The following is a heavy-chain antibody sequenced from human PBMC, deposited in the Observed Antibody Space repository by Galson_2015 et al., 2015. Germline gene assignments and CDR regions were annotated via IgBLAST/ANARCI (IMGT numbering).Heavy chain of an antibody. CDR1: GFTFSIYS. CDR2: ITSSSTPI. V-gene: IGHV3-48*02. J-gene: IGHJ4*02. Sequence: SLRLSCAASGFTFSIYSMNWVRQAPGKGLEWISYITSSSTPISYADSVKGRFTIFRDNAKNSLYLQMYCLRDEDTAVYYCARSVEGSLDYWGQGSLVTVSS. CDR3: ARSVEGSLDY.